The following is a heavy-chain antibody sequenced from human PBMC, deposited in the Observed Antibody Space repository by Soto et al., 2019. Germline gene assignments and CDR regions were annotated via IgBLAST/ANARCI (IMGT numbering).Heavy chain of an antibody. Sequence: GGSLRLSCAASGFTFSYYAMHWVRQAPGKGLEWVAVTWYDGTNAFYADSVKGRFTVSRDNSKNTLFLEMNSLRADDTAVYYCAKDSVVASTPYYFDYWGQGTLVTVSS. D-gene: IGHD2-15*01. CDR1: GFTFSYYA. CDR3: AKDSVVASTPYYFDY. CDR2: TWYDGTNA. V-gene: IGHV3-33*03. J-gene: IGHJ4*02.